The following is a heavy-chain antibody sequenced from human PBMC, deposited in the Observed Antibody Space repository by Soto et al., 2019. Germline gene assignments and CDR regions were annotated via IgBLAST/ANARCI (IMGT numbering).Heavy chain of an antibody. CDR3: ARDMHAGSNHYFRP. J-gene: IGHJ5*02. Sequence: SETLSLTCVFSVVSVTSYHWSCIRHFPGKCLEWIAYTAYTGNTNYNPSLKSRVTISIDTTKNQLSLKLTSMAAADTAVYYCARDMHAGSNHYFRPWGQGTLVTVSS. V-gene: IGHV4-59*02. D-gene: IGHD1-26*01. CDR1: VVSVTSYH. CDR2: TAYTGNT.